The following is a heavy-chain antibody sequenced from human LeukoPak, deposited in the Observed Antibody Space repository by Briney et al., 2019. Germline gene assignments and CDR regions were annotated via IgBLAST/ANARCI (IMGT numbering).Heavy chain of an antibody. V-gene: IGHV3-30*14. CDR1: EFTFSSYA. CDR3: TYDSSGYSFDY. CDR2: ISYDGSNK. D-gene: IGHD3-22*01. J-gene: IGHJ4*02. Sequence: GALRLSCAASEFTFSSYAMHWVRQAPGKGLEWVAVISYDGSNKYYADSVKGRFTISRDNSKNTLYLQMNSLRAEDTAVYYCTYDSSGYSFDYWGQGTLVTVSS.